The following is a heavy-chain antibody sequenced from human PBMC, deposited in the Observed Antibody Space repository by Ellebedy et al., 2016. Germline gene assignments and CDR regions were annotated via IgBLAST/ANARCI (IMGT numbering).Heavy chain of an antibody. Sequence: GESLKISCAASGFTFNIAGMTWVRQAPGKGLEWVATIVFSGTATYYSDSVKGRFIISRDNAKNSLFLQMNSLRVEDTAVYYCARVSSGVVAACTDYWGQGTLVTVSS. J-gene: IGHJ4*02. CDR1: GFTFNIAG. CDR3: ARVSSGVVAACTDY. V-gene: IGHV3-21*01. CDR2: IVFSGTAT. D-gene: IGHD2-15*01.